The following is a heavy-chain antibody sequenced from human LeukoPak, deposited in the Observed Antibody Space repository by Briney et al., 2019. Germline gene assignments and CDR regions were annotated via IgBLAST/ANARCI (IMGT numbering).Heavy chain of an antibody. Sequence: SETLSLTCTVSGGSISGYYWTWIGQSPGKGLEWIGYVSSTGSTNYTPSLKSRVTISIDTSKSQFSLMLTSVTAADTAVYYCARGVGSGWSDYWGQGTLVTVSS. CDR3: ARGVGSGWSDY. J-gene: IGHJ4*02. CDR1: GGSISGYY. CDR2: VSSTGST. D-gene: IGHD6-19*01. V-gene: IGHV4-59*01.